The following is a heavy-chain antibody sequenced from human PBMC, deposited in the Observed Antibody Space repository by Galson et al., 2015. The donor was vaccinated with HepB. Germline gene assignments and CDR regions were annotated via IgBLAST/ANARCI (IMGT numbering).Heavy chain of an antibody. CDR1: GFTFSNAW. V-gene: IGHV3-15*01. D-gene: IGHD5-12*01. J-gene: IGHJ3*02. CDR2: IKSKTDGGTT. CDR3: TTDRGWLRLNAFDI. Sequence: SLRLSCAASGFTFSNAWMSWVRQAPGKGLEWVGRIKSKTDGGTTDYAAPVKGRFTISRDDSKNTLYLQMNSLKTEDTAVYYCTTDRGWLRLNAFDIWGQGTMVTVSS.